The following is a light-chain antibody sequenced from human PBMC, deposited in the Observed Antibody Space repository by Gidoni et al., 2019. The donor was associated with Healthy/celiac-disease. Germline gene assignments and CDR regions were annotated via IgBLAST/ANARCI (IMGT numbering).Light chain of an antibody. Sequence: DIVLTQSPGTLSLSPGERATLSCRASQSVSSSYLAWYQQKPGQAPRLLIYGASSRATGIPDRFSGSGSGTDFTLTISRLEPEDFAMYYCQQYGSSQATFGQGTKVEIK. CDR3: QQYGSSQAT. CDR1: QSVSSSY. CDR2: GAS. J-gene: IGKJ1*01. V-gene: IGKV3-20*01.